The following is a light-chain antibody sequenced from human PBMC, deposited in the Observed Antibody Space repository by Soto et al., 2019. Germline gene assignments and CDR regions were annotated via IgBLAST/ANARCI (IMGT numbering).Light chain of an antibody. V-gene: IGLV2-8*01. Sequence: QSMLTQPPSTSVSPGQSVTISRTGTSSDVGGYSYVSWYQQHPGKAPKLMIYEVSKRPSGVPDRFSGSKSGNTASLTVSGLQAEDEADYYCGSYAGSANYVFGTGTKVTVL. J-gene: IGLJ1*01. CDR3: GSYAGSANYV. CDR2: EVS. CDR1: SSDVGGYSY.